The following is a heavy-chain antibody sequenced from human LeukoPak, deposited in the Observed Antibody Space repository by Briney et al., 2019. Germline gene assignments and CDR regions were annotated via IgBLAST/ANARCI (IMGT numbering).Heavy chain of an antibody. V-gene: IGHV4-59*05. CDR1: GGSISSYY. Sequence: ASETLSLTCTVSGGSISSYYWSWIRQPPGKGLEWIGSMSYSGITYYSPSLKSRVTISVDTSKNQFSLKLNSVTAADTAVYYCGRPAPAVAGWGRAFDIWGQGTVVTVSS. J-gene: IGHJ3*02. CDR3: GRPAPAVAGWGRAFDI. D-gene: IGHD6-19*01. CDR2: MSYSGIT.